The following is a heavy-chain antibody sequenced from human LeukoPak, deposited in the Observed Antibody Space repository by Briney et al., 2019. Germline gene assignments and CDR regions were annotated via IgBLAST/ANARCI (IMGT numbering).Heavy chain of an antibody. CDR2: IKQDGSEK. CDR3: AKNYGGNSIFDY. J-gene: IGHJ4*02. CDR1: GFTFTTYW. V-gene: IGHV3-7*01. D-gene: IGHD4-23*01. Sequence: GGSLRLSCAASGFTFTTYWMNWVRQAPGKGLEWVANIKQDGSEKYYVDSVKGRFTISRDNSKNTLYLQMNSLRAEDTAVYYCAKNYGGNSIFDYWGQGTLVTVSS.